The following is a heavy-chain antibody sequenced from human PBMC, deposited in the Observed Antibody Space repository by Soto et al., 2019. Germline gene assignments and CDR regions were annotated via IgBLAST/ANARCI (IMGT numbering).Heavy chain of an antibody. Sequence: SETLSLTCTVSGGSISSYYWSWIRQPPGKGLEWIGYIYYSGSTNYNPSLKSRVIISVDTSKNQFSLKLSSVVAADTAVYYCARDGPTRGSGSYYNPTAYYYYYGMDVWGQGTMVTVSS. CDR3: ARDGPTRGSGSYYNPTAYYYYYGMDV. V-gene: IGHV4-59*01. CDR1: GGSISSYY. D-gene: IGHD3-10*01. CDR2: IYYSGST. J-gene: IGHJ6*02.